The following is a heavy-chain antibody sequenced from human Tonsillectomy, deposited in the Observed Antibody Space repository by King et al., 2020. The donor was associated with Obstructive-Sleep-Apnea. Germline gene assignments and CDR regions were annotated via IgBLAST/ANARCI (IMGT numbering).Heavy chain of an antibody. CDR3: ARSVYYYDSSGYCDY. D-gene: IGHD3-22*01. CDR1: GYSFTSYW. J-gene: IGHJ4*02. Sequence: QLVQSGAEVKKPGESLKISCKGSGYSFTSYWIGWVRQMPGKGLEWMGIIYPGDSDTRYSPSFEGQVTISADKSISTAYLQWSSLKASDTAMYYCARSVYYYDSSGYCDYWGQGTLVTVSS. V-gene: IGHV5-51*01. CDR2: IYPGDSDT.